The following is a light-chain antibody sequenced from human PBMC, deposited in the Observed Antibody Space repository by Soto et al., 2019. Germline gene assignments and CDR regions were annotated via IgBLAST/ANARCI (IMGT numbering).Light chain of an antibody. CDR2: GTF. J-gene: IGKJ1*01. CDR3: QRYGSSGT. Sequence: EIALTQSPGTLSLSPGERATLSCRASQSVGSRFLAWYQQKPGQAPRLLISGTFSRATGIPDRFSGSGSGTDFTLTISRLEPEDFAVYYCQRYGSSGTFGQGTKVDIK. CDR1: QSVGSRF. V-gene: IGKV3-20*01.